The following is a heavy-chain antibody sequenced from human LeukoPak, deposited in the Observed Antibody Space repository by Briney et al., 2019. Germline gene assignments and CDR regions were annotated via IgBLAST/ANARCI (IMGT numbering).Heavy chain of an antibody. J-gene: IGHJ4*02. Sequence: GGSLRLSCAASGFTFSSYGMHWVRQAPGKGLEWVAVISYDGSNKYYADSVKGRFTISRDNSKNTLYLQMNSLRAEDTAVYYCARVAVAGGGVDYWGQGTLVTVSS. CDR3: ARVAVAGGGVDY. CDR1: GFTFSSYG. D-gene: IGHD6-19*01. V-gene: IGHV3-30*03. CDR2: ISYDGSNK.